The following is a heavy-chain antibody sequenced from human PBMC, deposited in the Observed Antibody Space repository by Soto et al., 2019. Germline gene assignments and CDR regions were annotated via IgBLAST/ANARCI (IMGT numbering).Heavy chain of an antibody. CDR1: GGSISSGDYY. D-gene: IGHD2-2*01. Sequence: QVQLQESGPGLVKPSQTLSLTCTVSGGSISSGDYYWSWIRQPPGKGLEWIGYIYYSGRTYYNPSLKSRVTISVDTSKNQFSLKLSSVTAADTAVYYCARYRGYCSSTSCYDFDYWGQGTLVTVSS. J-gene: IGHJ4*02. V-gene: IGHV4-30-4*01. CDR3: ARYRGYCSSTSCYDFDY. CDR2: IYYSGRT.